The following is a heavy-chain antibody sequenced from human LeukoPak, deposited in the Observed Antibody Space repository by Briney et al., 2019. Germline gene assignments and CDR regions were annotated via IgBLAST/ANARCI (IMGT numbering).Heavy chain of an antibody. CDR1: GFTFSSYG. J-gene: IGHJ3*02. Sequence: GRSLRLSCAASGFTFSSYGMHWVRQAPGKGLEWVAVIWYDGSNKYYADSVKGRFTISRDNSKNTLYLQMNSLRAEDTAVYYCARTFGMAAVNDAFDIWGQGTMVTVSS. D-gene: IGHD6-13*01. V-gene: IGHV3-33*01. CDR2: IWYDGSNK. CDR3: ARTFGMAAVNDAFDI.